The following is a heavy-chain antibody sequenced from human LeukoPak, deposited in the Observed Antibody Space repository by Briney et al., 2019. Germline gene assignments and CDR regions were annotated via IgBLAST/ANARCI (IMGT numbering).Heavy chain of an antibody. CDR1: GFSLSDYW. V-gene: IGHV3-74*01. J-gene: IGHJ6*02. CDR2: IGPDGSGI. D-gene: IGHD2-8*02. CDR3: TRVLAGRSGLMDV. Sequence: PVGSLRLSCVVSGFSLSDYWMHWVRQVPGKGLVWVSRIGPDGSGITYGDSVKGRFTISRDSAKNTLYLQMNSLRAEDAAVYYCTRVLAGRSGLMDVWGRGTTVTVSS.